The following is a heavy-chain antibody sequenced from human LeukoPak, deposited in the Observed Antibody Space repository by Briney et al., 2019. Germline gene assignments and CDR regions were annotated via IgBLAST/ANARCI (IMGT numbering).Heavy chain of an antibody. D-gene: IGHD2-21*01. Sequence: SETLSLTCGASDGSLDIYYWMFVRQPPGKGLQWIGEITYRGSPYYHPSLNNRVTISIDASQRHVSLRLSSVTAADTAVYYCATYGGDWKFDSWGQGTLVTVSS. CDR2: ITYRGSP. CDR3: ATYGGDWKFDS. V-gene: IGHV4-34*01. J-gene: IGHJ4*02. CDR1: DGSLDIYY.